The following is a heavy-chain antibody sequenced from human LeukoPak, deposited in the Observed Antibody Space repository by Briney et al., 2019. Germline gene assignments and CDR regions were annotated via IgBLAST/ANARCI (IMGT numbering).Heavy chain of an antibody. CDR3: AKDRSSGLFLDY. CDR1: GLTFRNYA. D-gene: IGHD3-22*01. V-gene: IGHV3-23*01. J-gene: IGHJ4*02. Sequence: GGSLRLSCAASGLTFRNYAMTWVRQAPGKGLEWVSTISADGASTFYADSVRGRFTISRDNSENTLYLQMNSLRAEDTAVYYCAKDRSSGLFLDYWGQGTLVTVSS. CDR2: ISADGAST.